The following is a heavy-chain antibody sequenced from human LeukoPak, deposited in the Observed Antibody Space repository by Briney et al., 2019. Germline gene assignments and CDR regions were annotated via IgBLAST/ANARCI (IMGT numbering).Heavy chain of an antibody. J-gene: IGHJ4*02. Sequence: GGSLRLSCAASGFTFSSNWMHWVRHAPGKGLVWVSRINTDGSITSYADSVRGRFTISRDNAKNTLYLQMNSLSAEDTAVYYCAREGASGWYFDYWGQGTLVTVSS. CDR1: GFTFSSNW. CDR2: INTDGSIT. D-gene: IGHD2-15*01. V-gene: IGHV3-74*01. CDR3: AREGASGWYFDY.